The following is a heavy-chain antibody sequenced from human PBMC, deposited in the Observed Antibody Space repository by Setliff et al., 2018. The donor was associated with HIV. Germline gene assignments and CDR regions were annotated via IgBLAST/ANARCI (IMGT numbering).Heavy chain of an antibody. CDR1: GGSITGSPYY. CDR3: ARSYYYVEEE. V-gene: IGHV4-39*01. CDR2: THYTGRT. Sequence: PSETLSLTCTVSGGSITGSPYYWGWIRRPPVKGLEWIGSTHYTGRTYYNPSLKSRVSTSVDTSKNQLSLKLTSVSAADTAVYYCARSYYYVEEEWGQGTQVTVSS. J-gene: IGHJ4*02. D-gene: IGHD3-10*02.